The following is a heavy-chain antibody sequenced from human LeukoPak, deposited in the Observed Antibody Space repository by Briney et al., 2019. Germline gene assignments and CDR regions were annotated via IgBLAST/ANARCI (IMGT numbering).Heavy chain of an antibody. CDR1: GGSISSSSYY. CDR3: ARHSYYYDSSGYDYYFDY. Sequence: PSETLSLTCTVSGGSISSSSYYWGWIRQPPGKGLEWIGSIYYSGNTYYNPSLKSRVTISVDTSKKQFTLNLSSVTAADTAVYYCARHSYYYDSSGYDYYFDYWGQGTLVTVSS. V-gene: IGHV4-39*01. CDR2: IYYSGNT. D-gene: IGHD3-22*01. J-gene: IGHJ4*02.